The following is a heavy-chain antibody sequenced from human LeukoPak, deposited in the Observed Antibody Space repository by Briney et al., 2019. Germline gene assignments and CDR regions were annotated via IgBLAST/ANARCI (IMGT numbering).Heavy chain of an antibody. CDR3: ARGIGSIPTHFDY. CDR1: GFTVSSNY. J-gene: IGHJ4*02. CDR2: IYSGGST. V-gene: IGHV3-66*01. Sequence: PGGSLRLSCAASGFTVSSNYMSWVRQAPGKGLEWVSVIYSGGSTYYADSVKGRFTISRDNSKNTLYLQMNSLRAEDTAVYYCARGIGSIPTHFDYWGQGTLVTVSS. D-gene: IGHD2-15*01.